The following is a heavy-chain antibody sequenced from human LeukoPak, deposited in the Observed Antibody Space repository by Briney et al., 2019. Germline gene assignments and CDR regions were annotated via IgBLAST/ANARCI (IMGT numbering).Heavy chain of an antibody. J-gene: IGHJ4*02. CDR2: ISAYNGNA. CDR3: ARDRGWLHYYFDY. V-gene: IGHV1-18*04. CDR1: GYTFTGYY. Sequence: ASVKVSCKASGYTFTGYYMHWVRQAPGQGLEWMGWISAYNGNANYAQKLQGRVTMTTDTSTSTAYMELRSLRSDDTAVYYCARDRGWLHYYFDYWGQGTLVTVSS. D-gene: IGHD3-22*01.